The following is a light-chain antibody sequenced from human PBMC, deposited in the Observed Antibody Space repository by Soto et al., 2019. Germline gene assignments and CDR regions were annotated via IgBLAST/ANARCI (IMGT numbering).Light chain of an antibody. CDR3: QQYYSYPRT. CDR2: AAS. CDR1: QSISRY. Sequence: DIQMTQSPSSLSASIGDRVTITCRASQSISRYLIWYQQKPGKAPKLLIYAASTLQSGVPSRFSGSGSGTDFTLTISCLQSEDFATYYCQQYYSYPRTFGQGTKVDIK. J-gene: IGKJ1*01. V-gene: IGKV1-39*01.